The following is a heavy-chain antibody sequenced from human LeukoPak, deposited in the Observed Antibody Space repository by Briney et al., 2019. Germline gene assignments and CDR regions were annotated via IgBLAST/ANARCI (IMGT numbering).Heavy chain of an antibody. V-gene: IGHV3-23*01. CDR2: ISGSGDNT. J-gene: IGHJ4*02. Sequence: GGSLRLSCAASGFTFSSYAMSWVRQVPGKGLEWVSVISGSGDNTYYADSVKGRFTISRDNSKNTLYLHMNSLRAEDTAIYYCAKSRSSSYNRFDYWGQGTLVTVSS. D-gene: IGHD6-13*01. CDR1: GFTFSSYA. CDR3: AKSRSSSYNRFDY.